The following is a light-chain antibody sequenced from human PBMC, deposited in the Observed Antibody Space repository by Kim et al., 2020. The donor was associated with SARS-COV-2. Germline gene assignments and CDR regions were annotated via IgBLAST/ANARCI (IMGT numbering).Light chain of an antibody. CDR1: QSISTN. CDR2: GAS. J-gene: IGKJ2*01. Sequence: EIVMAQSPATLPVSPGERAALSCRASQSISTNLAWYQVKPGQPPRLLLYGASTRATGVPDRFSGSGSGTDFTLTVSRVQSEDFAIYYCHQYNDWPPGDTFGQGTKLEI. V-gene: IGKV3-15*01. CDR3: HQYNDWPPGDT.